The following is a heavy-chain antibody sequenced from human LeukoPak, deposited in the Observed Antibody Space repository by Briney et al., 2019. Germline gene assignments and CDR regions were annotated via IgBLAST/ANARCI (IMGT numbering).Heavy chain of an antibody. CDR3: ARDTYSSSWYPFDY. D-gene: IGHD6-13*01. Sequence: PSETLSLTCTVSGGSISSSSYYWGWIRQPPGKGLEWIGSIYYSGSTYYNPSLKSRVTISVDTSKNQFSLKLSSVTAADTAVYYCARDTYSSSWYPFDYWGQGTLVTVSP. J-gene: IGHJ4*02. CDR1: GGSISSSSYY. V-gene: IGHV4-39*07. CDR2: IYYSGST.